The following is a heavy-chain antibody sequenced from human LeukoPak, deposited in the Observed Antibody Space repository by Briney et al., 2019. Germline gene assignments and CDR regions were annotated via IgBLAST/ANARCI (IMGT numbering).Heavy chain of an antibody. V-gene: IGHV4-59*01. Sequence: PSQTLSLTCTVSGGSISSYYWSWIRRPPGKGLEWIGYIYYSGSTNYNPSLKSRVTISVDTSKNQFSLKLSSVTAADTAVCYCARDLSGEMATSDAFDIWGQGTMVTVSS. J-gene: IGHJ3*02. CDR3: ARDLSGEMATSDAFDI. CDR1: GGSISSYY. D-gene: IGHD5-24*01. CDR2: IYYSGST.